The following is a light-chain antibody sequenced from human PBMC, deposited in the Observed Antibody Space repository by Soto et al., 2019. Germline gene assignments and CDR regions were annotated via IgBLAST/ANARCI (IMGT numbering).Light chain of an antibody. Sequence: DIQMTQSPPSLSASVGDRVIITCRTSQSIDNYLNWYQQKPGKAPKLLIYAASTLQSGVPSRFSASGSETHFTLTISSLQPEDIATYYCQQSYTTLFTFGPGTKGDIK. J-gene: IGKJ3*01. V-gene: IGKV1-39*01. CDR1: QSIDNY. CDR2: AAS. CDR3: QQSYTTLFT.